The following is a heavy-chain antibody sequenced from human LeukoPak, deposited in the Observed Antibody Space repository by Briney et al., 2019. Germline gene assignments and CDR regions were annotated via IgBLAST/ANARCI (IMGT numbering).Heavy chain of an antibody. D-gene: IGHD4-17*01. CDR2: ISYDGSNK. Sequence: GGSLRLSCAASGFTFSTYGIHWVRQAPGKGLEWGAVISYDGSNKYYVDSVKGRFTISRDNSKNTLYLQMNSLRAEDTAVYYCAKTVTTYNYYGMDVWGQGTTVTVSS. J-gene: IGHJ6*02. V-gene: IGHV3-30*18. CDR3: AKTVTTYNYYGMDV. CDR1: GFTFSTYG.